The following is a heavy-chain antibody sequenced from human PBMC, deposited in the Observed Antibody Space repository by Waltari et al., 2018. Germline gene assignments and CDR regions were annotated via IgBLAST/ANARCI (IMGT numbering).Heavy chain of an antibody. J-gene: IGHJ4*02. CDR3: ARALTTPNDY. Sequence: EVQLVESGGGLVKPGGSLRLSCAASGCTVSSFGMSWVRQAPGKGLEWVSSTTNSNTYIYYADSVKGRFTVSIDNAKNSLYLQMNSLRADDTAVYFCARALTTPNDYWGQGTLVTVSS. CDR1: GCTVSSFG. D-gene: IGHD4-17*01. CDR2: TTNSNTYI. V-gene: IGHV3-21*03.